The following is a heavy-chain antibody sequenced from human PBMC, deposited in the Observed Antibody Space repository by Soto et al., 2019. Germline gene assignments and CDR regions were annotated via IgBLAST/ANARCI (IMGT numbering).Heavy chain of an antibody. D-gene: IGHD3-22*01. V-gene: IGHV3-23*01. J-gene: IGHJ4*02. CDR3: AKDPYYDSSGYYYD. CDR1: GFTFSSYA. CDR2: ISGSGGST. Sequence: GGSLRLSCAASGFTFSSYAMSWVRQAPGKGLEWVSAISGSGGSTYYADSVKGRFTISRDNSKNTLYLQMNSLRAEDTAVYYCAKDPYYDSSGYYYDSGQGTLVTVSS.